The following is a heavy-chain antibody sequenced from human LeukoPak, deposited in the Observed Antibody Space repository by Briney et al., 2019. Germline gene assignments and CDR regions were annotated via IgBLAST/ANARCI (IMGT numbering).Heavy chain of an antibody. Sequence: SETLSLTCTVSGGSISSYYWSWIRQPPGKGLEGIGYIYYSGSTNYNPSLKSRVTISVDTSKNQFSLKLSSVTAADTAVYYCARSPTKFYFDYWGQGTLVTVSS. CDR3: ARSPTKFYFDY. V-gene: IGHV4-59*08. CDR1: GGSISSYY. J-gene: IGHJ4*02. CDR2: IYYSGST.